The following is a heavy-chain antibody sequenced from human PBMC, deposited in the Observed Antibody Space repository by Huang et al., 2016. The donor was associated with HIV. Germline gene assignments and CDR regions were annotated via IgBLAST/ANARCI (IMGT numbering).Heavy chain of an antibody. Sequence: EVQLVESGGGLVQPGGSLRLSCAASGFTFRSYWMHWVRQAPGTGLVWVSRINSDGSSTSYADPVKGRLTISKDNTKNTLYLQMNSLRAEETAVYYCARDGVMLDYWGQGTLVTVSS. CDR2: INSDGSST. V-gene: IGHV3-74*01. D-gene: IGHD3-16*01. J-gene: IGHJ4*02. CDR3: ARDGVMLDY. CDR1: GFTFRSYW.